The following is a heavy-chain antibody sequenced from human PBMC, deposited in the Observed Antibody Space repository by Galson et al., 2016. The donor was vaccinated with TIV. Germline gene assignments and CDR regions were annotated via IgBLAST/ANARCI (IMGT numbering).Heavy chain of an antibody. CDR3: ARGGGYYDSSGYNV. V-gene: IGHV1-69*01. D-gene: IGHD3-22*01. J-gene: IGHJ4*02. CDR2: IGIFGSP. Sequence: IGIFGSPNYAQKFQGRVTISADEFTSTTYMELSNLRSEDTAVYYCARGGGYYDSSGYNVWGQGTLVTVSS.